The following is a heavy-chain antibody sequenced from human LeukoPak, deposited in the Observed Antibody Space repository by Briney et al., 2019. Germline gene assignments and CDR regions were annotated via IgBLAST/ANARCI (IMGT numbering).Heavy chain of an antibody. D-gene: IGHD7-27*01. Sequence: KPSETLSLTCAVYGGSFSGYYWSWIRQPPGKGLEWIGHIYNRGNTHYNPSLKSRVTISVDTSKNQFSLTLNSVTAADTAVFYCARRPHNWGFDYWGQGTLVTVSS. V-gene: IGHV4-59*08. J-gene: IGHJ4*02. CDR3: ARRPHNWGFDY. CDR1: GGSFSGYY. CDR2: IYNRGNT.